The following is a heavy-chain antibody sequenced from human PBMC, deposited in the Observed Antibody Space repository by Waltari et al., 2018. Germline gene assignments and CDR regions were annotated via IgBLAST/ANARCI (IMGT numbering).Heavy chain of an antibody. CDR1: GGSISSSSYY. CDR2: IYYSGST. Sequence: QLQLQESGPGLVKPSETLSLTCTVSGGSISSSSYYWGWIRQPPGKGLEVIGSIYYSGSTYCNPTLKSRVTISVDTSKNQSSLKLSSVTAADTAVYYCAGGGAGFDYWGQGTLVTVSS. J-gene: IGHJ4*02. D-gene: IGHD3-10*01. V-gene: IGHV4-39*07. CDR3: AGGGAGFDY.